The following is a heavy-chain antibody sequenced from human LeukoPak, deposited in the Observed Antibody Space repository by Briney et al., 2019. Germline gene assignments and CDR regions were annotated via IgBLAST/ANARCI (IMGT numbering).Heavy chain of an antibody. CDR2: ISGRDDNT. CDR1: GFTFASYG. CDR3: AKRSDYSGNWNYFDY. J-gene: IGHJ4*02. D-gene: IGHD4-23*01. Sequence: GGPVRLSCAASGFTFASYGMSWGRQAPGKGLEWVSAISGRDDNTYYADSVKGRFTISRDNSKNTLYLQMNSLRAEDTAVYYCAKRSDYSGNWNYFDYWGQGTPVTVTA. V-gene: IGHV3-23*01.